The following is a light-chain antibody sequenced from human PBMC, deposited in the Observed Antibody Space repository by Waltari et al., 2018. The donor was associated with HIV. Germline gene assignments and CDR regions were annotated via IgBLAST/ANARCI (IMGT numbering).Light chain of an antibody. Sequence: DIKMTQSPSSLSASVGDRVTITCRASQSISTYLNWYQQKPGKAPKLLSYAASSLQSGVPSRFSGSGSGTDFTLTISSLQPEDFATYYCQQSYSTPPTFGGGTKVEIK. CDR1: QSISTY. CDR2: AAS. CDR3: QQSYSTPPT. J-gene: IGKJ4*01. V-gene: IGKV1-39*01.